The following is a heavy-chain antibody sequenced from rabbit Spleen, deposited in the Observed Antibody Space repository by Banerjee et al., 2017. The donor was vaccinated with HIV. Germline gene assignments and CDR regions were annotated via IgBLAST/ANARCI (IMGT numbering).Heavy chain of an antibody. CDR3: ARDTSSSFSSYGMDL. CDR2: IDIGSSGFT. V-gene: IGHV1S45*01. CDR1: GFSFSGDSY. J-gene: IGHJ6*01. Sequence: QEQLVESGGGLVQPEGSLQLSCTASGFSFSGDSYMCWVRQAPGKGLEWIVCIDIGSSGFTYYANWAKGRFTISKTSSTSVTLQMTSLTAADTATYFCARDTSSSFSSYGMDLWGQGTLVTVS. D-gene: IGHD1-1*01.